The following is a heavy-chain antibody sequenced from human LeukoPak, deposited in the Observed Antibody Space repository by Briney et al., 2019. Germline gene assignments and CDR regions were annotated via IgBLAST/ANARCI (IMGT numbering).Heavy chain of an antibody. D-gene: IGHD6-13*01. CDR3: ARGGTYSSSSGDY. V-gene: IGHV3-21*01. J-gene: IGHJ4*02. CDR2: ISSSSSYI. CDR1: GFTFSSYS. Sequence: TGGSLRLSCAASGFTFSSYSMNWVRQAPGKGLEWVSSISSSSSYIYYADSVKGRFTISRDNAKNSLYLQMNSLRAEDTAVYYCARGGTYSSSSGDYWGQGTLVTVSS.